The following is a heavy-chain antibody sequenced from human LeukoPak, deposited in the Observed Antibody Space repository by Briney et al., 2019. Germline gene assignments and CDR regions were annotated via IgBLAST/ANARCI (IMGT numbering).Heavy chain of an antibody. CDR1: GYTFTSYG. CDR2: ISAYNGNT. D-gene: IGHD6-13*01. V-gene: IGHV1-18*01. CDR3: AKTIAGGALDPIHSSRGN. J-gene: IGHJ4*02. Sequence: ASVKVSCKASGYTFTSYGISWVRQAPGQGLEWMGWISAYNGNTNYAQKLQGRVTMTTDTSTSTAYMELRSLRSDDTAVYYCAKTIAGGALDPIHSSRGNWGQGTLVTVSS.